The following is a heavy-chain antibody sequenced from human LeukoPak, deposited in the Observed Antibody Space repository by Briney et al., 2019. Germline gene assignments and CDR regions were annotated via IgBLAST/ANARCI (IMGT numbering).Heavy chain of an antibody. CDR1: GYTFTSYY. CDR2: INPSGGST. J-gene: IGHJ5*02. Sequence: ASVKVSCKXSGYTFTSYYMHWVRQAPGQGLEWMGIINPSGGSTSYAQKFQGRVTLTEDTSTDTAYMELSSLRSEDTAVYYCATGVQRILEWLRFDPWGQGTLVTVSS. D-gene: IGHD3-3*01. V-gene: IGHV1-46*01. CDR3: ATGVQRILEWLRFDP.